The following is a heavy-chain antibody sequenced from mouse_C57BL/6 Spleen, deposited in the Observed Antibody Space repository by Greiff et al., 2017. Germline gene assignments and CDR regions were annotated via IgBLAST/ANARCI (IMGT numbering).Heavy chain of an antibody. D-gene: IGHD1-1*01. CDR2: IDPETGGT. J-gene: IGHJ2*01. CDR1: GYTFTDYE. Sequence: VQLQESGAELVRPGASVTLSCKASGYTFTDYEMHWVKQTPVHGLEWIGAIDPETGGTAYNQKFKGKAILTADKSSSTAYMELRSLTSEDSAVYYGTRPYYGSSYVREFDYWGQGTTLTVSS. CDR3: TRPYYGSSYVREFDY. V-gene: IGHV1-15*01.